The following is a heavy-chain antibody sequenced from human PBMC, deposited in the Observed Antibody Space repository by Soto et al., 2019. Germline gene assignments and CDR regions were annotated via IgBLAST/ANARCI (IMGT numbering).Heavy chain of an antibody. D-gene: IGHD6-6*01. Sequence: SETLSLTCTVSGGSINSDAYYWSWIRQPPGKGLEWIGHIYYSGRTYYAPSLESRLTISLDMSKNQFSLRLSSVNASDTAVYYCARDRSNSPDYFDYWGQGTPVTVSS. V-gene: IGHV4-30-4*01. CDR3: ARDRSNSPDYFDY. CDR2: IYYSGRT. CDR1: GGSINSDAYY. J-gene: IGHJ4*02.